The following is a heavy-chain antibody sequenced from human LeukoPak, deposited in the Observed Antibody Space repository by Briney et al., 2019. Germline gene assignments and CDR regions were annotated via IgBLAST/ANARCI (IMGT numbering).Heavy chain of an antibody. CDR2: ISWNSGSI. V-gene: IGHV3-9*01. CDR1: GFTFDDYA. CDR3: AFLRSSSWYKSNFDY. D-gene: IGHD6-13*01. Sequence: GGSLRLSCAASGFTFDDYAMHWVRQAPGKGLEWVSGISWNSGSIGYADSVKGRFTISRDNAKNSLYLQMNSLRTEDTALYYCAFLRSSSWYKSNFDYWGQGTLVTVSS. J-gene: IGHJ4*02.